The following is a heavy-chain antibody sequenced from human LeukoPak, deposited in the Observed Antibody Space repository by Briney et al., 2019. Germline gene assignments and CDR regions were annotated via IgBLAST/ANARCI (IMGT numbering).Heavy chain of an antibody. CDR1: GFTFSSYG. CDR2: IWYDGSNK. J-gene: IGHJ4*02. Sequence: GGSLRLSCAASGFTFSSYGMHWVRQAQGKGLEWVAVIWYDGSNKYYADSVKGRFTISRDNSKKTLYLQMNILRAEDTAVYYCAKDTGSLDGYSHFDYWGQGTLVTVSS. CDR3: AKDTGSLDGYSHFDY. V-gene: IGHV3-33*06. D-gene: IGHD5-24*01.